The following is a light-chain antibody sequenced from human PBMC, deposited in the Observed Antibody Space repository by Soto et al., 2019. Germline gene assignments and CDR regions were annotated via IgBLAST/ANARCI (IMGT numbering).Light chain of an antibody. CDR2: GAS. CDR3: QHYNNWPPYT. J-gene: IGKJ2*01. V-gene: IGKV3-15*01. Sequence: EIVMTQSPATLSVSPGERATLSCRASQSINSNLAWYQQRPGQAPRLLLYGASTRATGVPARFSGGGSGTQFTLTISSLQSEDFAVYYCQHYNNWPPYTFGQGTKLEIK. CDR1: QSINSN.